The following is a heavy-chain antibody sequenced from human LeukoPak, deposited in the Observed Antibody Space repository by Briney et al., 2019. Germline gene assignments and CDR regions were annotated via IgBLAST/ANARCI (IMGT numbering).Heavy chain of an antibody. V-gene: IGHV1-18*01. CDR2: ISTYNGNT. CDR3: ARGGVSNSWYRTPDY. CDR1: GYTFTNYG. Sequence: ASVKFSCKASGYTFTNYGLSWARQAPGQGLEWMGWISTYNGNTNYAQKFQGRVTMTTDTSTSTGYMEMRSLRSDDTAVYYCARGGVSNSWYRTPDYWGQGTLVTVSS. J-gene: IGHJ4*02. D-gene: IGHD6-13*01.